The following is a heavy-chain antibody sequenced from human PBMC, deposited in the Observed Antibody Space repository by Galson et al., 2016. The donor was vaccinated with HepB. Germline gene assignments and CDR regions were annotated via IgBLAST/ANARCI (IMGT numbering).Heavy chain of an antibody. D-gene: IGHD2-2*02. CDR3: AKIPLGSYYYYGMDV. CDR2: ISGSGGST. J-gene: IGHJ6*02. V-gene: IGHV3-23*01. Sequence: LRLSCAASGFTFSNYAMNWVRQAPGKGLEWVSAISGSGGSTYYADSVKGRFTISRDNSKNTLYLQMNSLRAEDTAVYYCAKIPLGSYYYYGMDVWGQGTTVTVSS. CDR1: GFTFSNYA.